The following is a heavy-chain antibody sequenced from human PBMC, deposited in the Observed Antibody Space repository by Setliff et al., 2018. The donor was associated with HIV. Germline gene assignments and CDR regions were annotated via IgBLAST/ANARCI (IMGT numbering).Heavy chain of an antibody. Sequence: GGSLRLSCAASGFTFSSYCMHWVRQVPGKGLFWVSRIIIDERSASYADSVKGRFTISRDNAKSTLYLQMSSLRTEDTAVYYCVRDRTTVTFLSFDYWGQGTLVTVSS. CDR1: GFTFSSYC. D-gene: IGHD4-17*01. CDR2: IIIDERSA. J-gene: IGHJ4*02. V-gene: IGHV3-74*01. CDR3: VRDRTTVTFLSFDY.